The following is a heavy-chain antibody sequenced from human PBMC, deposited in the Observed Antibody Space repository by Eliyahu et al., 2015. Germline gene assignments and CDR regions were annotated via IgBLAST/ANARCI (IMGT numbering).Heavy chain of an antibody. J-gene: IGHJ4*02. CDR3: ARDGRWLPNTGFDY. CDR1: GDSVSSNSAA. D-gene: IGHD5-24*01. CDR2: TYYRSKWYN. Sequence: QVQLQQSGPGLVKASQTLSLTCAISGDSVSSNSAAWNWIRQSPSRGLEWLRRTYYRSKWYNDYAVSVKSRITINPDTSKNQFSLHLNSVTPEDTAVYYCARDGRWLPNTGFDYWGQGTLVTVSS. V-gene: IGHV6-1*01.